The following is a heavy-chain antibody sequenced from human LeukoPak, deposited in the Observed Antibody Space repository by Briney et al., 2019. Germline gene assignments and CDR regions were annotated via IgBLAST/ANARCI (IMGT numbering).Heavy chain of an antibody. CDR2: ISVIDDTA. V-gene: IGHV3-23*01. Sequence: GRSLRLSWAASGFTVNTYAVNWVRQAPGKGRGWVSGISVIDDTAYYADSVRGRFTSSRDRSRNTVYLQMDSLRDEDTAIYYCARGGATYGAAPYDYWGQGNLVTVSS. J-gene: IGHJ4*02. CDR3: ARGGATYGAAPYDY. CDR1: GFTVNTYA. D-gene: IGHD4/OR15-4a*01.